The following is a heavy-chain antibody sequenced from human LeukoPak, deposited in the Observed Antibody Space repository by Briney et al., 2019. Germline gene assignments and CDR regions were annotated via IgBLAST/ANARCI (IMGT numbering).Heavy chain of an antibody. CDR3: ARDAAGDRVVYFDY. CDR2: ININSGAT. Sequence: ASVKVSCKASGYIFTDYYIHWVRQAPGQGLEWMGWININSGATNYAQTFQGRVTMTRDTSISTAYMELSWLVSDDTAVYYCARDAAGDRVVYFDYWGQGTLVTVSS. J-gene: IGHJ4*02. CDR1: GYIFTDYY. D-gene: IGHD2-8*02. V-gene: IGHV1-2*02.